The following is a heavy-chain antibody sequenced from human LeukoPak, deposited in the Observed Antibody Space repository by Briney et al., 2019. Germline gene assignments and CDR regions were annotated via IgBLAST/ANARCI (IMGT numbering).Heavy chain of an antibody. CDR3: ELKQLAYCGGDCSDY. Sequence: GGSLRLSCAASGFTFSTYSGNWIRQAPGKGLEWVSSISDDSNYIFYADSVKGRFTISRDNAKNSLYLQMNSLRAEDTAVYYCELKQLAYCGGDCSDYWGQGTLVTVSS. J-gene: IGHJ4*02. V-gene: IGHV3-21*01. CDR2: ISDDSNYI. CDR1: GFTFSTYS. D-gene: IGHD2-21*02.